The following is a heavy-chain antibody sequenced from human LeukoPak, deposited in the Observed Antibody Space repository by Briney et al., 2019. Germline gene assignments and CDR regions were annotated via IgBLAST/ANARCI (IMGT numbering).Heavy chain of an antibody. J-gene: IGHJ5*02. Sequence: QTGGSLRLSCAASGFTFSSYAMSWVRQAPGKGLEWVSAISGSGGSTYYADSVKGRFTISRDNSKNTLYLQMNSLRAEDTAVYYCAKEREYYDILTGYYRGENWFDPWGQGTLVTVSS. D-gene: IGHD3-9*01. V-gene: IGHV3-23*01. CDR3: AKEREYYDILTGYYRGENWFDP. CDR1: GFTFSSYA. CDR2: ISGSGGST.